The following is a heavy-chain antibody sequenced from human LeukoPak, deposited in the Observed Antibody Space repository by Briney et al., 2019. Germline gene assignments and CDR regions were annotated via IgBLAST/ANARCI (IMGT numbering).Heavy chain of an antibody. CDR3: ARGRIPTDY. J-gene: IGHJ4*02. D-gene: IGHD2/OR15-2a*01. CDR1: GGSISSYY. Sequence: PSETLSLTCTVSGGSISSYYWIWIRQPPGKGLEWIGYIYYSGSTNYNPSLKSRVTISVDTSKNQFSLKLSSVTAADTAVYYCARGRIPTDYWGQGTLVTVSS. V-gene: IGHV4-59*01. CDR2: IYYSGST.